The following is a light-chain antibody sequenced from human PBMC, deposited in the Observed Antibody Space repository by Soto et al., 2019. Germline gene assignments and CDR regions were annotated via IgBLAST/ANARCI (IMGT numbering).Light chain of an antibody. CDR3: QKYDNVPWT. J-gene: IGKJ1*01. CDR2: AAS. Sequence: DIQMTQSPSSLSASVGDTVTITCRASRGISNFLAWYQQKPGKVPVLLIYAASALQSGVPPRFSGTGSGTDFNLTISNLQAEDVATYYCQKYDNVPWTFGRGTKVEIK. V-gene: IGKV1-27*01. CDR1: RGISNF.